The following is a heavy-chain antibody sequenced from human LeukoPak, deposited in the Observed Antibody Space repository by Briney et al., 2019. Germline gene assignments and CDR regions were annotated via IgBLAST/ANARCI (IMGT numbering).Heavy chain of an antibody. CDR2: ISAYNGST. CDR1: GYTFTSYG. Sequence: ASVTVSCKASGYTFTSYGISWVRQAPGQGLEWMGWISAYNGSTNYAQKLQGRVTMTTDTSTSTAYMELRSLRSDDTAVYYCARGLDPHDAFDIWGQGTMVTVSS. J-gene: IGHJ3*02. D-gene: IGHD3/OR15-3a*01. CDR3: ARGLDPHDAFDI. V-gene: IGHV1-18*01.